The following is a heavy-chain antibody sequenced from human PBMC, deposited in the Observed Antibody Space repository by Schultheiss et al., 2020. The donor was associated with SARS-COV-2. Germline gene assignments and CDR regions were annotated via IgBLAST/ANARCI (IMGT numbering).Heavy chain of an antibody. D-gene: IGHD2-2*01. CDR3: ATVYNLGYCSSTSCPFDY. CDR2: IKSDGSST. V-gene: IGHV3-74*01. J-gene: IGHJ4*02. CDR1: GFTFSSFW. Sequence: GGSLRLSCAASGFTFSSFWMHWVRQAPGKGLVWVSRIKSDGSSTNYADSVKGRFTISRDNAKNTLYLQMNSLRAEDTAVYYCATVYNLGYCSSTSCPFDYWGQGTLVTVSS.